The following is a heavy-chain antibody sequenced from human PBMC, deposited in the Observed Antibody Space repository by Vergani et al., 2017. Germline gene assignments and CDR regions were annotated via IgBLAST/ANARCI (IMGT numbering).Heavy chain of an antibody. CDR2: ISAYNGNT. Sequence: QVQLVQSGAEVKKPGASVKVSCKASGYTFTSYGISWVRQAPGQGLEWMGWISAYNGNTNYAQQLKGTVTMTTDTSTSKAYMELRSLRSDDTAVYYCARDKVGAVAGRYYYYYGMDVWGQGTTVTVSS. CDR1: GYTFTSYG. J-gene: IGHJ6*02. D-gene: IGHD6-19*01. CDR3: ARDKVGAVAGRYYYYYGMDV. V-gene: IGHV1-18*01.